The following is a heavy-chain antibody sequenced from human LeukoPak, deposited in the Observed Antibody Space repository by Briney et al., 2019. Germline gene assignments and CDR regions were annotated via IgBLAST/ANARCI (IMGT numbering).Heavy chain of an antibody. CDR1: GYTFTSYA. D-gene: IGHD6-13*01. V-gene: IGHV1-3*01. Sequence: ASVKVSCKASGYTFTSYAMHWVRQAPGQRLEWMGWINAGNGNTKYSQKFQGRVTITRDTSASTAYMELSSLRSEDTAVYYCARGMRGAAAIFNYWGRGTLVTVSS. CDR3: ARGMRGAAAIFNY. J-gene: IGHJ4*02. CDR2: INAGNGNT.